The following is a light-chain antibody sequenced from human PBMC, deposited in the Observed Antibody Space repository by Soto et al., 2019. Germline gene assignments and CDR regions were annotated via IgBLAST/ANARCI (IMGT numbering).Light chain of an antibody. CDR1: QSISNW. J-gene: IGKJ5*01. Sequence: DIQMTQSPSTLSASVGDRVTITCRASQSISNWLAWYQQKSGKAPKLLIYDASSLESGVPSRFSGSGSGTEFTLTISSLQPDDFATYYCQQYNTYSTFGQGTRLEI. CDR2: DAS. CDR3: QQYNTYST. V-gene: IGKV1-5*01.